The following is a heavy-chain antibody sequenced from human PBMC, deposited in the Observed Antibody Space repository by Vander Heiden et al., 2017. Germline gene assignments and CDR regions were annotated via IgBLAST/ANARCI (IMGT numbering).Heavy chain of an antibody. D-gene: IGHD3-9*01. CDR3: AGDILTGPRDV. CDR1: GFTFSSYA. J-gene: IGHJ6*02. CDR2: ISYDGSNK. Sequence: QVQLVESGGGVVQPGRSLRLSCAASGFTFSSYAMHWGRQAPGKGLEWVAVISYDGSNKYYADSVKGRFTISRDNSKNTLYLQMNSLRAEDTAVYYCAGDILTGPRDVWGQGTTVTVSS. V-gene: IGHV3-30-3*01.